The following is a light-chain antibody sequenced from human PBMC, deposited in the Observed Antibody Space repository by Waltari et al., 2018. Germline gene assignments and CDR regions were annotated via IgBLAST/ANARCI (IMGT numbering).Light chain of an antibody. V-gene: IGKV3-20*01. J-gene: IGKJ1*01. CDR2: GAS. CDR3: QNHERLPAT. Sequence: IVLTQSPGTLSLSPGESATLSCRASQSISRYLAWYQQKPDQAPRLLIYGASSRATGIPDRFSGSGSGTDFSLTISRLEPEDFAVYYCQNHERLPATFGQGTKVEIK. CDR1: QSISRY.